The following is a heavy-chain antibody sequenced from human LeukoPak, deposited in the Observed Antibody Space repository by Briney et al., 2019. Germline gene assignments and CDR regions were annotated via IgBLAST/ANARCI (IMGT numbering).Heavy chain of an antibody. Sequence: PGGSLRPSRAPSGFTLSNYAMGWVRQAPGTRLERVSGISGSGGSTYYADVVKGRFTISRDNSKNTLYLQMNSLRVEDTAVYYCAKDSRYSSSINYFDPWGQGTLVTVSS. J-gene: IGHJ5*02. D-gene: IGHD6-13*01. CDR1: GFTLSNYA. CDR3: AKDSRYSSSINYFDP. V-gene: IGHV3-23*01. CDR2: ISGSGGST.